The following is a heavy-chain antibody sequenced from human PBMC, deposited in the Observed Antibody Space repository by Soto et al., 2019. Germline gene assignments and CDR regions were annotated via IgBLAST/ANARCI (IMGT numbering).Heavy chain of an antibody. CDR1: GFTFDDYA. D-gene: IGHD2-15*01. CDR2: ISWNSGSI. CDR3: AKDIGYCSGGSCYLGPIDI. Sequence: SLKISGAASGFTFDDYAMHWVRQAPGKGLEWVSGISWNSGSIGYADSVKGRFTISRDNAKNSLYLQMNSLRAEDTALYYCAKDIGYCSGGSCYLGPIDIWGQGTMVTVSS. V-gene: IGHV3-9*01. J-gene: IGHJ3*02.